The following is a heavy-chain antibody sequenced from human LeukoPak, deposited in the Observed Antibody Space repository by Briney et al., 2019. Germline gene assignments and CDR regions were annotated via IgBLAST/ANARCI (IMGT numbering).Heavy chain of an antibody. CDR3: ARESRVGGDAFDI. CDR2: ISSSSSYI. CDR1: GSTFNSYS. Sequence: PGGSLRLSCAASGSTFNSYSMNWVRQAPGKGLEWVSSISSSSSYIYYADSVKGRFTISRDNAKNSLYLQMNSLRAEDTAVYYCARESRVGGDAFDIWGQETMVTVSS. J-gene: IGHJ3*02. D-gene: IGHD1-26*01. V-gene: IGHV3-21*01.